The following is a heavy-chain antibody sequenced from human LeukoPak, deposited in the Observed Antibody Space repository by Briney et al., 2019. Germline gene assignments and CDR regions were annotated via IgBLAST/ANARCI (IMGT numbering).Heavy chain of an antibody. V-gene: IGHV3-33*06. J-gene: IGHJ4*02. CDR2: IWYDGSNK. CDR1: GFTFSIYW. Sequence: GGSLRLSCAASGFTFSIYWMSWVRQAPGKGLEWVAVIWYDGSNKYYADSVKGRFTISRDNSKNTLYLQMNSLRAEDTAVYYCAKSITGTTLFYFDYWGQGTLVTVSS. CDR3: AKSITGTTLFYFDY. D-gene: IGHD1-7*01.